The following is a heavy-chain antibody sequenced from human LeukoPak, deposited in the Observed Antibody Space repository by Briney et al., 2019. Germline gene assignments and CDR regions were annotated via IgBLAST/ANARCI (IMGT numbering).Heavy chain of an antibody. Sequence: ASETLSLTCAVYGGSFSGYYWSWIRQPPGKGLEWIGYIYYSGSTNYNPSLKSRVTISVDTSKNQFSLKLSSVTAADTAVYYCARLGIYNWFDPWGQGTLVTVSS. CDR2: IYYSGST. V-gene: IGHV4-59*08. CDR3: ARLGIYNWFDP. J-gene: IGHJ5*02. CDR1: GGSFSGYY. D-gene: IGHD7-27*01.